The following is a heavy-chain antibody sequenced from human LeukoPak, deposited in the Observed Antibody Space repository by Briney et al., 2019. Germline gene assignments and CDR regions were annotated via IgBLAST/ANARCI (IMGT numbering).Heavy chain of an antibody. V-gene: IGHV1-69*13. CDR1: GGTFSSYA. D-gene: IGHD2-21*02. CDR2: IIPIFGTA. CDR3: ARDCRGDCPEGDY. Sequence: SVTVSCTASGGTFSSYAISWVRQAPGQGLEWMGGIIPIFGTANYAQKFQGRVTITADESTSTAYMELSSLRSEDTAVYYCARDCRGDCPEGDYWGQGTLVTVSS. J-gene: IGHJ4*02.